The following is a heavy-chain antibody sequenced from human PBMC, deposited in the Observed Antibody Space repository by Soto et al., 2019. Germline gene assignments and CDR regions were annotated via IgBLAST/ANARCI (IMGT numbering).Heavy chain of an antibody. CDR2: IIPIFGTA. V-gene: IGHV1-69*13. Sequence: EASVKVSCKASGGTFSSYAISWVRQAPGQGLEWMGGIIPIFGTANYAQKFQGRVTITADESTSTAYMELSSLRSEDTAVYYCAPEQGIFPNTGGQTPYWGQGTLVTISS. D-gene: IGHD2-15*01. CDR1: GGTFSSYA. J-gene: IGHJ4*02. CDR3: APEQGIFPNTGGQTPY.